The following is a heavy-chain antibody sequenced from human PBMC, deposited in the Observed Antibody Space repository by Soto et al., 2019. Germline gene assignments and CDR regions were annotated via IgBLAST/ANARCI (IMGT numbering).Heavy chain of an antibody. Sequence: GASVKVSCKASGYTFTSYDINWVRQATGQGLEWLGVINPSSGSPTYAQKFQGRVTMTRDTSTSTVYMELSSLRSEDTAIYYCAREIITGYNGMDVWGQGTTVTAP. V-gene: IGHV1-46*01. J-gene: IGHJ6*02. D-gene: IGHD5-12*01. CDR1: GYTFTSYD. CDR3: AREIITGYNGMDV. CDR2: INPSSGSP.